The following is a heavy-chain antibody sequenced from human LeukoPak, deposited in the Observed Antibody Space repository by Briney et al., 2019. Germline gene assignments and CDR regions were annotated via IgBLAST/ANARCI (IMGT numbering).Heavy chain of an antibody. J-gene: IGHJ4*02. V-gene: IGHV4-61*08. CDR3: ASGGWELSFDY. CDR2: IYYSGST. CDR1: GDSISSGDYY. D-gene: IGHD1-26*01. Sequence: PSETLSLTCTVSGDSISSGDYYWSWIRQPPGKGLEWIGYIYYSGSTNYNPSLKSRVTISVDTSKNQFSLKLSSVTAADTAVYYCASGGWELSFDYWGQGTLVTVSS.